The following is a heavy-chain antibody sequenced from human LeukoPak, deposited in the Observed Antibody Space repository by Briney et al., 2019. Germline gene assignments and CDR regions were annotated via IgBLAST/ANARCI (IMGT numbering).Heavy chain of an antibody. CDR2: ISSSGSTI. V-gene: IGHV3-11*04. D-gene: IGHD3-10*01. CDR1: GFTFSDYY. J-gene: IGHJ4*02. CDR3: ATHYGSGSLLCFDY. Sequence: GGSLRLSCAAPGFTFSDYYMSWIRQAPGKGLEWVSYISSSGSTIYYADSVKGRFTISRDNAKNSLYLQMNSLRAEDTAVYYCATHYGSGSLLCFDYWGQGTLVTVSS.